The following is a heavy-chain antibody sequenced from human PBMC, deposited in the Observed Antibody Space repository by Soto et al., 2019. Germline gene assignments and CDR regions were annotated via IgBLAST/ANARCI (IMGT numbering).Heavy chain of an antibody. J-gene: IGHJ4*02. CDR3: ARDRRRTWYFDY. V-gene: IGHV4-31*03. Sequence: QVQLQESGPGLVKPSQTLSLTCTVSGGSISSGGYYWSWIRQHPGKGLEWIRYIYYSGTTYYNPSLKSRVTISVDTSKNQFSLKLSSVTAADTAVYYCARDRRRTWYFDYWGQGTLVTVSS. CDR2: IYYSGTT. CDR1: GGSISSGGYY.